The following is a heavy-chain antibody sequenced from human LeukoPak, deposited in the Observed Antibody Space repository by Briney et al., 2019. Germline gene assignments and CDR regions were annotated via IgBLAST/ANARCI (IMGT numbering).Heavy chain of an antibody. CDR3: ASSYCSGGSCYEPSLDY. CDR2: IWYDGSNK. J-gene: IGHJ4*02. Sequence: GGSLRLSCAASGFTFSSYGMHWVRQAPGKGLEWVAVIWYDGSNKYYADSVKGRFTISRDNSKNTLYLQMNSLRAEDTAVYYCASSYCSGGSCYEPSLDYWGQGTLVTVSS. D-gene: IGHD2-15*01. V-gene: IGHV3-33*01. CDR1: GFTFSSYG.